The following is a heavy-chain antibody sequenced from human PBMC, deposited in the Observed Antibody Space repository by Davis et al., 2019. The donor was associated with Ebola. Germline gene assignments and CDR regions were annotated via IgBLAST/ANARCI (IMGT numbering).Heavy chain of an antibody. CDR3: ATAKQWLSWFDP. CDR2: INPSDSST. V-gene: IGHV1-46*01. D-gene: IGHD6-19*01. CDR1: GYTFTNYY. J-gene: IGHJ5*02. Sequence: AASVKVSCKASGYTFTNYYMHWVRQAPGQGLEWMGIINPSDSSTSYAQKFQGRVTMTEDTSTDTAYMELSSLRSEDTAVYYCATAKQWLSWFDPWGQGTLVTVSP.